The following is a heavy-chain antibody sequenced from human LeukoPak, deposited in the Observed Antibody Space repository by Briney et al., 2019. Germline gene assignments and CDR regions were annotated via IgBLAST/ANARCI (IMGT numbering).Heavy chain of an antibody. V-gene: IGHV3-33*01. J-gene: IGHJ6*02. CDR3: ARDGNHYGMDV. Sequence: GGSLRLSCAASGFTFSSYGMHWVRQAPGKGLEWVAVIWHDGSNKYYADSVKGRFTISRDNSKNTLYLQMNSLRAEDTAVYYCARDGNHYGMDVWGQGTTVTVSS. D-gene: IGHD1-1*01. CDR2: IWHDGSNK. CDR1: GFTFSSYG.